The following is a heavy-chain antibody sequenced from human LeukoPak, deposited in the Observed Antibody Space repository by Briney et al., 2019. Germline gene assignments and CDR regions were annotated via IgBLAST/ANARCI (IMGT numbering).Heavy chain of an antibody. Sequence: GGSLRLSCAASGFTLSNYAMHWVRQTPGKGLEWVAFVSYDGSWDSHSDSVKGRFTISRDDSKNTLYLQMTRLRAEDTAVYYCTREERGYIPAFWGQGTLVTVSS. V-gene: IGHV3-30*01. J-gene: IGHJ4*02. CDR2: VSYDGSWD. CDR1: GFTLSNYA. CDR3: TREERGYIPAF. D-gene: IGHD3-16*02.